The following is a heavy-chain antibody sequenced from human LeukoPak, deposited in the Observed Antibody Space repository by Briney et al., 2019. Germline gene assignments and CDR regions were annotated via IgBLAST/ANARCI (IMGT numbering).Heavy chain of an antibody. CDR3: AKDYVLRYFDWLPPRDVDY. CDR2: ISYDGSNK. V-gene: IGHV3-30*18. Sequence: TGGSLRLSCAASGFTFSSYGMHWVRQAPGKGLEWVAVISYDGSNKYYADSVKGRFTISRDNSKNTLYLQMNSLRAEDTAVYYCAKDYVLRYFDWLPPRDVDYWGQGALVTVSS. CDR1: GFTFSSYG. J-gene: IGHJ4*02. D-gene: IGHD3-9*01.